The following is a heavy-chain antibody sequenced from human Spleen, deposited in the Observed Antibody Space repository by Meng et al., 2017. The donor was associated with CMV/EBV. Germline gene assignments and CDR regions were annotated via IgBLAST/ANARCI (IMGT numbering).Heavy chain of an antibody. D-gene: IGHD3-16*01. CDR2: IIHGGSP. J-gene: IGHJ4*01. CDR1: GGSISMSSFY. V-gene: IGHV4-39*01. CDR3: ARGLEEGLGWEMGY. Sequence: QLRGSGRVLVTPSGPLDLTCTGSGGSISMSSFYWGWIRQPPGKGLEWIGEIIHGGSPSYNSSLKSRVTISIDTSKNQLSLMLSSVTAADTAVYYCARGLEEGLGWEMGYWGHGTLVTVSS.